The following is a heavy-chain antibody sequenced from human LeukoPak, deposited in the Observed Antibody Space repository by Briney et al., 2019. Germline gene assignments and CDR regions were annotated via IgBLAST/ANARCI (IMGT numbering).Heavy chain of an antibody. CDR1: GFTFSSYN. CDR3: ARDGEAAGNMDY. V-gene: IGHV3-48*03. D-gene: IGHD6-13*01. CDR2: ISRGSDTI. J-gene: IGHJ4*02. Sequence: GGSLRLSCAASGFTFSSYNMDWVRQAPGKGLEWVSYISRGSDTIYYRDSVKGRFTISRDNTKNSLYLQMNSLTAEDTAVYYCARDGEAAGNMDYWGQGTLVTVSS.